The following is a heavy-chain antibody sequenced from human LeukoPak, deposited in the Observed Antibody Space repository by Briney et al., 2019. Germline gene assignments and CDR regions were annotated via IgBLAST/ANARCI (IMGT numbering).Heavy chain of an antibody. Sequence: GGSLRLSXAASGFTFSSYAMHWVRQAPGKGLEYVSAISSNGGSTYYANSVKGRFTISRDNSKNTLYLQMGSLRAEDMAVYYCARVSDSSGWYYFDYWGQGTLVTVSS. D-gene: IGHD6-19*01. CDR1: GFTFSSYA. CDR3: ARVSDSSGWYYFDY. J-gene: IGHJ4*02. V-gene: IGHV3-64*01. CDR2: ISSNGGST.